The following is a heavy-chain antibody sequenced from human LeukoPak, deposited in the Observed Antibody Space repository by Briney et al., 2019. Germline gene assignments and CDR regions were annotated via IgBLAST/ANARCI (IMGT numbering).Heavy chain of an antibody. V-gene: IGHV3-30*18. CDR3: AKDTIPGRIVAACTGWCDY. J-gene: IGHJ4*02. CDR2: ISFDGSNK. D-gene: IGHD6-13*01. CDR1: GFTFSSYG. Sequence: GGSLRLSCAASGFTFSSYGMDWVRQAPGKGLEWVAVISFDGSNKYCSDSVKGRFTISRDNSKNTLYLQMNSLRAEDTAVYYCAKDTIPGRIVAACTGWCDYWGQGTLVTVSS.